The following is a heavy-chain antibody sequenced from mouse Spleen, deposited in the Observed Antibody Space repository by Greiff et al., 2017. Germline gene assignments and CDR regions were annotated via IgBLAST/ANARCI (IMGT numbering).Heavy chain of an antibody. Sequence: VQLQQSGAELVKPGASVKLSCKASGYTFTSYYMYWVKQRPGQGLEWIGEINPSNGGTNFNEKFKSKATLTVDKSSSTAYMQLSSLTSEDSAVYYCARWNYYGSSFDYWGQGTTLTVSS. CDR3: ARWNYYGSSFDY. J-gene: IGHJ2*01. CDR1: GYTFTSYY. V-gene: IGHV1S81*02. D-gene: IGHD1-1*01. CDR2: INPSNGGT.